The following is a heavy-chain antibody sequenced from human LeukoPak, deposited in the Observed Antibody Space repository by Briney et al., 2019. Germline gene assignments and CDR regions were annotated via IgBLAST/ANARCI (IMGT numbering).Heavy chain of an antibody. D-gene: IGHD2-2*01. Sequence: GGSLRLSCTASGFTFGDYAMSWVRQAPGKGLEWVGFIRSKAYGGTTEYAASVKGRFTISRDDSKSIAYLQMNRLNTEDTAVYYCTRHQSPYLDAFDVWGQGTMVTVAS. CDR2: IRSKAYGGTT. CDR3: TRHQSPYLDAFDV. CDR1: GFTFGDYA. V-gene: IGHV3-49*04. J-gene: IGHJ3*01.